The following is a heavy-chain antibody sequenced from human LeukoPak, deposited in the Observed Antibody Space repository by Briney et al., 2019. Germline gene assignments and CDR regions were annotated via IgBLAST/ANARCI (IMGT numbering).Heavy chain of an antibody. CDR2: INGDGSNT. Sequence: GGSLRLSCAASGFTFRNYWMHWVRQAPGKGLVWVSRINGDGSNTSYADSVKGRFTISRDNARNTLYLQMNSLRAEDTAVYYCAREDYYGSGSPLDYWGQGTLVTVSS. V-gene: IGHV3-74*01. J-gene: IGHJ4*02. CDR3: AREDYYGSGSPLDY. CDR1: GFTFRNYW. D-gene: IGHD3-10*01.